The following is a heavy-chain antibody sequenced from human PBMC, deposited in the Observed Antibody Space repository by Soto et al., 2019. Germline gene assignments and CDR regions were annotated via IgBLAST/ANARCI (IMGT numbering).Heavy chain of an antibody. D-gene: IGHD2-15*01. CDR1: GFSLSTSGVG. J-gene: IGHJ5*02. Sequence: QITLKESGPTLVKPTQTLTLTCTFSGFSLSTSGVGVGWIRQPPGKALEGLELIYWDDDKRYSPSLKSRLTITKDTSKNQVVLTMTNMDPVDTATYYCAHSYYCSGDSCYSNISWLDPWGQGTLVTVSS. CDR2: IYWDDDK. V-gene: IGHV2-5*02. CDR3: AHSYYCSGDSCYSNISWLDP.